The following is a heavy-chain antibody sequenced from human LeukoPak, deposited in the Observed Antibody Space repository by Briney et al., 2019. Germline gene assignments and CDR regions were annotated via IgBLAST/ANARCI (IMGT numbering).Heavy chain of an antibody. CDR1: GVTFSSYA. J-gene: IGHJ6*03. D-gene: IGHD1-20*01. V-gene: IGHV1-69*05. CDR3: ATNPMTGYHLGDYYYFYMAV. Sequence: ASVKVSCKASGVTFSSYAISWVRQAPGQGREWIGGILPVFGTVNSAQKFQGRVTITNDDSTTTAYMELSSLRSEDTAVSYCATNPMTGYHLGDYYYFYMAVWGKGTTVTVS. CDR2: ILPVFGTV.